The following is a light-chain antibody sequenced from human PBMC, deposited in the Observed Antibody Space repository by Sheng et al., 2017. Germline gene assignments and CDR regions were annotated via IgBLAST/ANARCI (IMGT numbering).Light chain of an antibody. CDR1: QSVSGNY. J-gene: IGKJ4*01. V-gene: IGKV3-20*01. CDR3: QQYNKWPPLT. Sequence: EIVLTQSPGTLSLSPGERATLSCRASQSVSGNYLAWYQQKPGQAPRLLIYGASSRATGIADRFSGSGSGTDFTLTISSLQSEDFAVYYCQQYNKWPPLTFGGGTKVEIK. CDR2: GAS.